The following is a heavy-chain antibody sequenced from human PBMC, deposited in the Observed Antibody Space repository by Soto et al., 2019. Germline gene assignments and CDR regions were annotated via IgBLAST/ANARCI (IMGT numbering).Heavy chain of an antibody. CDR2: INYRGTT. J-gene: IGHJ4*02. D-gene: IGHD2-15*01. V-gene: IGHV4-31*03. Sequence: SVTLSLTCTVSGGTIINGGTCWIWNRQHPEKGLEWMGYINYRGTTNYNPALKSRILISIDTSKNQFSLRLTSVTAADTAVYYCARDAPGVAPYWGQGTLVTVSS. CDR1: GGTIINGGTC. CDR3: ARDAPGVAPY.